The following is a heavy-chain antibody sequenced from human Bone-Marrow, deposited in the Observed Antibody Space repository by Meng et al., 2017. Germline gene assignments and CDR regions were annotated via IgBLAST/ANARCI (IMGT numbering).Heavy chain of an antibody. CDR2: IYHSGST. Sequence: SETLSLTCTVSGYSISSGYYWGWIRQPPGKGLEWIGSIYHSGSTYYNPSLKSRVTISVDTSKNQFSLKLSSVTAADTAVYYCARDRSWGVAATRGYYYGMDVWGQGNTVTCSS. V-gene: IGHV4-38-2*02. CDR3: ARDRSWGVAATRGYYYGMDV. D-gene: IGHD2-15*01. J-gene: IGHJ6*01. CDR1: GYSISSGYY.